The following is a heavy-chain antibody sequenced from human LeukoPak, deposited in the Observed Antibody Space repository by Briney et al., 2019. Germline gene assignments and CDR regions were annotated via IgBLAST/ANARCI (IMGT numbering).Heavy chain of an antibody. Sequence: PSETLSLTCTVSGGSISSSSYYWGWIRQPPGKGLEWIGSIYYSGSTYYNPSLKSRVTISVDTSKNQFSLKLSSVTAADTAVYYCARDEFGESFFSYYYYMDVWGKGTTVTVSS. V-gene: IGHV4-39*07. D-gene: IGHD3-10*01. CDR1: GGSISSSSYY. CDR3: ARDEFGESFFSYYYYMDV. J-gene: IGHJ6*03. CDR2: IYYSGST.